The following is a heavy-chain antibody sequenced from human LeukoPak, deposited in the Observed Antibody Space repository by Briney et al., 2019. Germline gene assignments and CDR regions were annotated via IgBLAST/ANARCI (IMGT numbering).Heavy chain of an antibody. CDR3: ARIRDSSGYYLGAFDI. D-gene: IGHD3-22*01. J-gene: IGHJ3*02. V-gene: IGHV4-4*07. CDR2: IYTSGST. CDR1: NGSISSHY. Sequence: PSETLSLTCTVSNGSISSHYWSWTRQPAGKGLEWIGRIYTSGSTNYNPSLKSRLTLSLDTSKSQFSLRLTSVTAADTAVYYCARIRDSSGYYLGAFDIWGQGTTVTVPS.